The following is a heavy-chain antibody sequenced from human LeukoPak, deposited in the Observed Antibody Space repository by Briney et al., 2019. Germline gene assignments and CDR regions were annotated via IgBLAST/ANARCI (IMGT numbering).Heavy chain of an antibody. Sequence: SETLSLTCAVYGRSFSGYYWSWIRQPPGKGLEWIGEINHSGSTNYNPSLKSRVTISVDTSKNQFSLKLSSVTAADTAVYYCARDRFTVTTSTWYFDLWGRGTLVTVSS. J-gene: IGHJ2*01. CDR2: INHSGST. CDR3: ARDRFTVTTSTWYFDL. V-gene: IGHV4-34*01. CDR1: GRSFSGYY. D-gene: IGHD4-17*01.